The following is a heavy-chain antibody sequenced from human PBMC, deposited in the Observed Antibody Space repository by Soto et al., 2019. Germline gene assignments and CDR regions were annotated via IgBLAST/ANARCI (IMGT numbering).Heavy chain of an antibody. CDR3: ARDLPPYKRGITSWFDP. CDR1: GDSVSSNSAA. V-gene: IGHV6-1*01. Sequence: SQTLSLTCDISGDSVSSNSAAWNWIRQSPSRGLEWLGRTYYRSKWYHDYAVSVKSRITINPDTSKNQFSLQLNSVTPEDTAVYFCARDLPPYKRGITSWFDPWGQGTLVTVSS. CDR2: TYYRSKWYH. J-gene: IGHJ5*02. D-gene: IGHD3-16*01.